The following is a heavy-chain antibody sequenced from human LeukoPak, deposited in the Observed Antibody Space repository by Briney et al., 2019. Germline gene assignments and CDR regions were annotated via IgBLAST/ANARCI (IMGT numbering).Heavy chain of an antibody. J-gene: IGHJ4*02. D-gene: IGHD4-23*01. CDR3: AKDRKSRYGVNSEGLDY. V-gene: IGHV3-23*01. Sequence: GGSLRLSCAASGFTFSSYAMSWVRQAPGKGLEWVSIISASGGSTYYPDSVKGRFTISRDNSKNTLYLQMNSLRAEDTAVYYCAKDRKSRYGVNSEGLDYWGQGTLVTVSS. CDR1: GFTFSSYA. CDR2: ISASGGST.